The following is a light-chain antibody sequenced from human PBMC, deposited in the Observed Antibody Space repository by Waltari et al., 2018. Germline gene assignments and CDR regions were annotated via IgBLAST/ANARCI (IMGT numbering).Light chain of an antibody. V-gene: IGLV3-21*02. CDR2: ADS. CDR3: QVWDVIGDQGV. Sequence: SYVLTQPPSVSVAPGQTARVTCGGNNIGSKSVNWYQQKPGQAPVLVIYADSDRPSGIPERLSGSNSGNAATLTISRVEAGDEADYYCQVWDVIGDQGVSGGGTKLTVL. J-gene: IGLJ3*02. CDR1: NIGSKS.